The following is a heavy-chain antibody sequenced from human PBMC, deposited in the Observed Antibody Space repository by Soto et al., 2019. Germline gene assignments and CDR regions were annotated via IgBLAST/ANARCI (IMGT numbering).Heavy chain of an antibody. V-gene: IGHV1-69*01. CDR2: IIPIFGTA. Sequence: QVQLVQSGAEVKKPGSSVKVSCKASGGTFSSYAISWVRQAPGQGLEWMGGIIPIFGTANYAQKFQGRVTMTADESTSTAYMELSSLRSEDTAVYYCATGTYYYDSSGYYLGDYWGQGTLVTVSS. J-gene: IGHJ4*02. CDR1: GGTFSSYA. CDR3: ATGTYYYDSSGYYLGDY. D-gene: IGHD3-22*01.